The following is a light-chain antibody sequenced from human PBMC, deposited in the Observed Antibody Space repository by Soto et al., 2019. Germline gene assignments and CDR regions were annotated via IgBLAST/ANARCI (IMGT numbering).Light chain of an antibody. CDR2: GAS. CDR1: QSVSSN. V-gene: IGKV3-15*01. Sequence: EILMTQSPATLSVSPGEGATLSCRANQSVSSNLAWYQQKPGQAPRLLIYGASTRSTAIPARFSGSGSGTEFTLTITSLQSEDFAVYYCQQYYNWPITFGQGTRLEIK. CDR3: QQYYNWPIT. J-gene: IGKJ5*01.